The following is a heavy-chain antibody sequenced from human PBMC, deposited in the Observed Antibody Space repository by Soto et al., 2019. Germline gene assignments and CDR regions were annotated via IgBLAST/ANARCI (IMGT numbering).Heavy chain of an antibody. J-gene: IGHJ4*02. CDR1: GFTFSSYG. V-gene: IGHV3-48*01. Sequence: EVQLVESGGGLVQPGGSLRLSCAASGFTFSSYGMNWVRQAPGKGLEWVSYIGSSSGTIYYADSVKGRFTISRDNAKNSLYLQMNSLRAEDTAVYYCARVTGWYDYWGQGTLGTVSS. CDR2: IGSSSGTI. CDR3: ARVTGWYDY. D-gene: IGHD6-19*01.